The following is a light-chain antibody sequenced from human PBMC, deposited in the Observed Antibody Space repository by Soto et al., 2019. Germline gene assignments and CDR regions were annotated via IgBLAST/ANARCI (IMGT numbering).Light chain of an antibody. J-gene: IGKJ1*01. CDR3: QNYYGVPRT. CDR2: GAS. Sequence: DLQMTQSPSSLSASVGDRVTITCRASQGITNYLAWYQQKPGKVPKLLIYGASSLQSGVPSRFSGSGSGADFTLTISSRQPEDVATYYCQNYYGVPRTFGQGTKVEIK. CDR1: QGITNY. V-gene: IGKV1-27*01.